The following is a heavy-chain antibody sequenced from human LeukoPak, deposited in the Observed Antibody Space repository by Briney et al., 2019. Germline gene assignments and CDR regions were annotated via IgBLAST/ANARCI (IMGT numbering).Heavy chain of an antibody. CDR1: GFSFSDFF. Sequence: GGSLRLSCAASGFSFSDFFMSWIRQAPGMGLEWISYIGTRSNPIYYADSVKGRFTISRDDAKNSLYLQMNSLRDEDTAVYFCAREARGSGRDFDYWGQGILVTVSS. J-gene: IGHJ4*02. CDR3: AREARGSGRDFDY. V-gene: IGHV3-11*01. CDR2: IGTRSNPI. D-gene: IGHD1-26*01.